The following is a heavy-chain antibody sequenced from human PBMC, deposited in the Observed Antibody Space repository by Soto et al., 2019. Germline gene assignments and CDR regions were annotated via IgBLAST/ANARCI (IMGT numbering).Heavy chain of an antibody. CDR2: INPNSGGT. Sequence: SVKVSCKASGYTFTGYYMHWVRQAPGQGLEWMGWINPNSGGTNYAQKFQGRVTMTRDTSISTAYMELSRLRSDDTAVYYCASLLPWAGYYTGDYFDYWGQGTLVTVSS. CDR3: ASLLPWAGYYTGDYFDY. D-gene: IGHD3-3*01. J-gene: IGHJ4*02. CDR1: GYTFTGYY. V-gene: IGHV1-2*02.